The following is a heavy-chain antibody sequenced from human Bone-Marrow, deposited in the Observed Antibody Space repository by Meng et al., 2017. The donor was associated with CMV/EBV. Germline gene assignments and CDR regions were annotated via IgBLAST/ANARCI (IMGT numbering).Heavy chain of an antibody. Sequence: NYAMSWVRQAAGKGLEWVSGTSGSGASTSYGDSVKGRFTISRDNSKNTLYLQMHSLRAEDTAVYYCVKSNRGSVYYYDNSGRNWFDPWGQGTLVTVSS. CDR3: VKSNRGSVYYYDNSGRNWFDP. J-gene: IGHJ5*02. V-gene: IGHV3-23*01. CDR2: TSGSGAST. CDR1: NYA. D-gene: IGHD3-22*01.